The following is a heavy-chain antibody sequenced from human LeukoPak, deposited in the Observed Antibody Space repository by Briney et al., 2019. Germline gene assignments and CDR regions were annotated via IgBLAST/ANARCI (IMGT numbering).Heavy chain of an antibody. J-gene: IGHJ4*02. D-gene: IGHD5-18*01. V-gene: IGHV3-7*01. CDR1: GFTFSSYW. Sequence: GGSLRLSCAASGFTFSSYWMRWVRQAPGKGLEWVDNIRKDGSEKYYVESVKGRFTISRDNAKTSLYLQMNRLRAEDTAVYYCARDLSGVTGYTYGRGIDYWGQGTLVTVSS. CDR2: IRKDGSEK. CDR3: ARDLSGVTGYTYGRGIDY.